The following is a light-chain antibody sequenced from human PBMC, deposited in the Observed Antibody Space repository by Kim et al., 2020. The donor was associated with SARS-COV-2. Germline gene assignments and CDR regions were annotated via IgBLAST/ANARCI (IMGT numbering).Light chain of an antibody. J-gene: IGKJ1*01. Sequence: GDRVTITCRASQSFSNLLAWYQQKPGKAPKLLIYDASSLQSGVPSRFSGSGSGTEFTLTISSLQPDDFATYYCQQYNSYPWTFGLGTKVDIK. CDR1: QSFSNL. V-gene: IGKV1-5*01. CDR3: QQYNSYPWT. CDR2: DAS.